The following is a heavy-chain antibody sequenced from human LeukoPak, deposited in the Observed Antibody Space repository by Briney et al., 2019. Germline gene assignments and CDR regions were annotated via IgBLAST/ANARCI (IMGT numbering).Heavy chain of an antibody. J-gene: IGHJ3*02. CDR3: AKSRTSYYYDSSGFNDAFDI. CDR1: GFTFSSYG. D-gene: IGHD3-22*01. CDR2: ISYDGSNK. Sequence: GGSLRLSCAASGFTFSSYGMHWVRQAPGKGLEWVAVISYDGSNKYYADSVKGRFTISRDNSKNTLYLRMNSLRAEDTAVYYCAKSRTSYYYDSSGFNDAFDIWGQGTMVTVSS. V-gene: IGHV3-30*18.